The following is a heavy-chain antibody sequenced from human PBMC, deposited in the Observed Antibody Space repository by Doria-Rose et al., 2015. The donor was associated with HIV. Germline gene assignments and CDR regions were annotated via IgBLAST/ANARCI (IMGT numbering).Heavy chain of an antibody. Sequence: PTCTVSGGSISSGSYYWSWIRQPAGKGLEWIGHIYTSGSTNYNPSLKSRVTISVDTSKNQLSLKLRSVTAADTAVYYCARVGFTGSAEYFQHWGQGTLVTISS. CDR1: GGSISSGSYY. V-gene: IGHV4-61*09. D-gene: IGHD1-26*01. CDR2: IYTSGST. CDR3: ARVGFTGSAEYFQH. J-gene: IGHJ1*01.